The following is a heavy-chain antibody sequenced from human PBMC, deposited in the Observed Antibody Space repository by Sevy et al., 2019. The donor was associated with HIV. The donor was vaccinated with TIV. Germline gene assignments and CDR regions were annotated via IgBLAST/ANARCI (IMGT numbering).Heavy chain of an antibody. Sequence: GGSLRLSCVASGFTFSSAWMSWVRQAPGKGLEWVGRIQSKTDGGTTDYAASVKGRFTISRDDSVNTLYLQMNSLTTDDTAVYYCTTDTSTGYFDWLLDFDYWGQGTLVTVSS. D-gene: IGHD3-9*01. CDR1: GFTFSSAW. CDR3: TTDTSTGYFDWLLDFDY. V-gene: IGHV3-15*01. CDR2: IQSKTDGGTT. J-gene: IGHJ4*02.